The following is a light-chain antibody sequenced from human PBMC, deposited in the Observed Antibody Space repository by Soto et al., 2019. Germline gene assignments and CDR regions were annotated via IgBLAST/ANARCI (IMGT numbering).Light chain of an antibody. J-gene: IGLJ1*01. CDR3: SSYTSSSTLV. CDR1: SNDIGGYNY. CDR2: DVT. V-gene: IGLV2-14*03. Sequence: QSALTQPASVSGSPGQSITISCTGTSNDIGGYNYIFWYQQYPAKAPNLIIYDVTNRPSGVSNRFSASKSDNTASLTISGLQAEDEADYYCSSYTSSSTLVFGTGTKVTVL.